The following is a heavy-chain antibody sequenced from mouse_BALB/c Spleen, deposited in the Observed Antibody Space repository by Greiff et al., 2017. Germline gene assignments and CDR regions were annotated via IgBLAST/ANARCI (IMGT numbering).Heavy chain of an antibody. Sequence: EVQRVESGGGLVKPGGSLKLSCAASGFTFSDYYMYWVRQTPEKRLEWVATISDGGSYTYYPDSVKGRFTISRDNAKNNLYLQMSSLKSEDTAMYYCTMAYYEYDGGFAYWGQGTLVTVSA. CDR1: GFTFSDYY. V-gene: IGHV5-4*02. CDR3: TMAYYEYDGGFAY. J-gene: IGHJ3*01. D-gene: IGHD2-4*01. CDR2: ISDGGSYT.